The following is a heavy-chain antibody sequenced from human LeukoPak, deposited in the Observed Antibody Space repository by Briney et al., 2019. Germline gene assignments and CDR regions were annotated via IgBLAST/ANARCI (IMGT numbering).Heavy chain of an antibody. V-gene: IGHV3-21*06. Sequence: GGSLRLSCVASGFRFTYTWMNWVRQAPGKGLEWVSSISSVSSFIFYADSVKGRFTISRDNAKNSVFLHMNSLRAEDTALYYCARDQGDFTLTAVQWGQGTLVTVSS. D-gene: IGHD2-21*02. CDR3: ARDQGDFTLTAVQ. J-gene: IGHJ1*01. CDR1: GFRFTYTW. CDR2: ISSVSSFI.